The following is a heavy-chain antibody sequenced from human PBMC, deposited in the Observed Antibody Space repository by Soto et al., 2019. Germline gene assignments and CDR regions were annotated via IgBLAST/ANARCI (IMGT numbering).Heavy chain of an antibody. CDR3: ARQLERGDLPEGFEY. V-gene: IGHV4-4*02. J-gene: IGHJ4*02. D-gene: IGHD1-1*01. CDR2: IFHSGAT. CDR1: GDSISSSHW. Sequence: QVQLRESGPGLVEPSGTLSLTCAVSGDSISSSHWWSWVRQSPGKGLEWIGEIFHSGATKYNPSLESRVTMSVDKSNNQLSLKLRSVTAADTAVYYCARQLERGDLPEGFEYWGQGTLATVSS.